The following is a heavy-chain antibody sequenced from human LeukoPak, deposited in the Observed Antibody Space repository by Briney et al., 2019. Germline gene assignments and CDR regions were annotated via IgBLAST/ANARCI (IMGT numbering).Heavy chain of an antibody. D-gene: IGHD1-26*01. J-gene: IGHJ3*02. CDR1: GFSFSTYA. CDR3: AKVSGSYPDAFDI. CDR2: VSDSGSHT. V-gene: IGHV3-23*01. Sequence: PGGSLRLSCAASGFSFSTYAMSWVRQAPGKRLEWVSTVSDSGSHTYYADSVKGRFTMSRDNSKNTLYLQMNSLRGEDTAIYYCAKVSGSYPDAFDIWGQGTMVTVSS.